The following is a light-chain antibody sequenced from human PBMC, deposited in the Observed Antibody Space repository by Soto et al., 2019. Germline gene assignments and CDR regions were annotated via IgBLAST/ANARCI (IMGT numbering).Light chain of an antibody. CDR2: DAS. CDR3: QQCDNLPYT. Sequence: DIQMTQSPSSLSASVGERVTITCQASQDISNYLNWYQQKPGKAPKLLIYDASNLETGVPSRFSGSGSGTDFTFTISSLQPEDIATYYCQQCDNLPYTFGQGTKLEIK. CDR1: QDISNY. J-gene: IGKJ2*01. V-gene: IGKV1-33*01.